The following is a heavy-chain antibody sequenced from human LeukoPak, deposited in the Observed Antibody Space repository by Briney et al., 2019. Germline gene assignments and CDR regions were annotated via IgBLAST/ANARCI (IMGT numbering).Heavy chain of an antibody. J-gene: IGHJ4*02. V-gene: IGHV4-39*01. Sequence: PSQTLSLTCTVSGGSISSSSYYWGWIRQPPGKGLEWIGSIYYSGSTYYNPSLKSRVTISVDTSKNQFSLKLSSVTAADTAVYYCARRFSELDQPDFDYWGQGTLVTVSS. CDR1: GGSISSSSYY. D-gene: IGHD1-14*01. CDR3: ARRFSELDQPDFDY. CDR2: IYYSGST.